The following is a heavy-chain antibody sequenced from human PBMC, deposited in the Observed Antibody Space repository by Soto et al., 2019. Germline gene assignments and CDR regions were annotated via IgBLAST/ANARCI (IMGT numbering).Heavy chain of an antibody. CDR2: IWCDGSNE. J-gene: IGHJ6*02. CDR3: ARGSLYCSSTSCYYGMGV. D-gene: IGHD2-15*01. Sequence: GGSLRLSCAASGFTFSDYGMHWVRQAPGEGLQWVAVIWCDGSNEHYADSVKGRFTISRDNSKNTLYLQMYSLRAGDTAVYYCARGSLYCSSTSCYYGMGVCRRETTVTVSS. CDR1: GFTFSDYG. V-gene: IGHV3-33*01.